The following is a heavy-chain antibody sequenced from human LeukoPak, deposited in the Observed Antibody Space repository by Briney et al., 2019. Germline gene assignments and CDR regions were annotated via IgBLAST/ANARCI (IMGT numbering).Heavy chain of an antibody. J-gene: IGHJ1*01. CDR2: MSYSGHT. CDR3: ARPTYDSSDYEYFQH. V-gene: IGHV4-39*07. CDR1: GGSISSYY. Sequence: PSETLSLTCTVSGGSISSYYWSWIRQPPGKGLEWIVSMSYSGHTYYNPSLKSRVTTSIDTSKNQLSLNLKSVTAADTAVYYCARPTYDSSDYEYFQHWGQGTLVTVSS. D-gene: IGHD3-22*01.